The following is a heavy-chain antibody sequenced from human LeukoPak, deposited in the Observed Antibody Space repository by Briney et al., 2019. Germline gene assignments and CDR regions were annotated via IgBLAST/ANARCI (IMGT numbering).Heavy chain of an antibody. Sequence: ASVKVSCKASGYTFTSYGISWVRQAPGQGLEGMGWISAYNGNTNYAQKLQGRVTMTTDTSTSTAYMELRSLRSDDTAVYYCARGTITFGGVIVKFDYWGQGTLVTVSS. CDR3: ARGTITFGGVIVKFDY. J-gene: IGHJ4*02. CDR2: ISAYNGNT. D-gene: IGHD3-16*02. CDR1: GYTFTSYG. V-gene: IGHV1-18*04.